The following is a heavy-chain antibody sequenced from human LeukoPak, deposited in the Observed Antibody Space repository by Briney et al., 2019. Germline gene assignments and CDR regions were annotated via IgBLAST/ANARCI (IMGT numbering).Heavy chain of an antibody. CDR2: MNPNSGNT. CDR1: GYTFTSYE. V-gene: IGHV1-8*01. Sequence: ASVKVSCKASGYTFTSYEINWVRQATGQGLEWMGWMNPNSGNTGYAQKFQGRVTMTRDTSISTAYMELSRLRSDDTAVYYCATVEMATIKGAFDIWGQGTKVTVSS. J-gene: IGHJ3*02. CDR3: ATVEMATIKGAFDI. D-gene: IGHD5-24*01.